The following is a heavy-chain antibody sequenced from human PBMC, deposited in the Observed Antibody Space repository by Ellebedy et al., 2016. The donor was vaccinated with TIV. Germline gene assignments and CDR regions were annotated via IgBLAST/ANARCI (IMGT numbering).Heavy chain of an antibody. Sequence: SETLSLXCTVSGGSISTYYWSWIRQPPGKGLEWIGYIYYSGSTKYNPSLKSRVTISVDTSKKQFSLKLSSVTAADTAVYYCARDRYYYDSSGRFDYWGQGTLVIVSS. D-gene: IGHD3-22*01. J-gene: IGHJ4*02. CDR1: GGSISTYY. CDR2: IYYSGST. CDR3: ARDRYYYDSSGRFDY. V-gene: IGHV4-59*01.